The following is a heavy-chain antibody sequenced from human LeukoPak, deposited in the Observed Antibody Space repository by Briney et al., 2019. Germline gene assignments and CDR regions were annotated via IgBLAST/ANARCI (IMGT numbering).Heavy chain of an antibody. V-gene: IGHV4-34*01. D-gene: IGHD6-19*01. Sequence: SETLSLTCAVYGGSFSGYYWSWIRQPPGKGLEWIGEINHSGSTNYNPSLKSRVTISVDTSKNQFSLKLSSVTAADTAVYCCAWVPRFYSSGWQFTGYYFDYWGQGTLVTVSS. CDR3: AWVPRFYSSGWQFTGYYFDY. J-gene: IGHJ4*02. CDR2: INHSGST. CDR1: GGSFSGYY.